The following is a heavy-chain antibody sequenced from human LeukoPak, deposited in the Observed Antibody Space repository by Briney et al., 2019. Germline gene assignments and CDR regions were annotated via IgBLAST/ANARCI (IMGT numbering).Heavy chain of an antibody. CDR1: GFTFSSYW. Sequence: GGSLRLSCAASGFTFSSYWMSWIRQAPGKGLEWVANIKEDGSEEYYVDSVKGRFTVSRGNARNSLYLQMNSLRVDDTAIYYCARFRGYDSCDSWGQGTLVTVSS. CDR3: ARFRGYDSCDS. V-gene: IGHV3-7*03. J-gene: IGHJ4*02. D-gene: IGHD5-12*01. CDR2: IKEDGSEE.